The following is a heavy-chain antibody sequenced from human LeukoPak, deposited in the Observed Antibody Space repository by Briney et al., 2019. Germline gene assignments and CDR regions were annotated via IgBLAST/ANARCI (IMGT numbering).Heavy chain of an antibody. Sequence: PSETLSLTCAVSGYSISSGYYWGWIRQPPGKGLEWIGSIYHSGRTYYNPSLKSRVTISVDTSKNQFSLKLSSVTAADTAVYYCARPAYDFWSGYPHYFDYWGQGTLVTVSS. J-gene: IGHJ4*02. CDR1: GYSISSGYY. D-gene: IGHD3-3*01. CDR3: ARPAYDFWSGYPHYFDY. CDR2: IYHSGRT. V-gene: IGHV4-38-2*01.